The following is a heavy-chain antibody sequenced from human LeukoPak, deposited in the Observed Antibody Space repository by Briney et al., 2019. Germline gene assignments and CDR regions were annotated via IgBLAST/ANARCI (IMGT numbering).Heavy chain of an antibody. Sequence: GGSLRLSCAASGFTFSSYGMHWVRQAPGKGLEWVVVISYDGSNKYYADSVKGRFTISRDNSKNTLYLQMNSLRAEDTAVYYCARGDYAAYFDYWGQGTLVTVS. V-gene: IGHV3-30*03. CDR1: GFTFSSYG. CDR3: ARGDYAAYFDY. D-gene: IGHD4-17*01. CDR2: ISYDGSNK. J-gene: IGHJ4*02.